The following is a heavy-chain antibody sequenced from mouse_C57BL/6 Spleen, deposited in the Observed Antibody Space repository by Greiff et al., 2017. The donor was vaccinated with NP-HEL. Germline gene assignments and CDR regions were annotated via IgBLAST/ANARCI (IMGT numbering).Heavy chain of an antibody. V-gene: IGHV6-3*01. Sequence: EVKVVESGGGLVQPGGSMKLSCIASGFTFSNNWMNWVRQSPEKGLEWVALIRLKSDNYATHYAESVNGRFTISRDDSKSSVYLQMNNLRAEDTGIYYCTDMTGPFDYWGQGTALTVSS. CDR2: IRLKSDNYAT. D-gene: IGHD4-1*01. CDR1: GFTFSNNW. CDR3: TDMTGPFDY. J-gene: IGHJ2*01.